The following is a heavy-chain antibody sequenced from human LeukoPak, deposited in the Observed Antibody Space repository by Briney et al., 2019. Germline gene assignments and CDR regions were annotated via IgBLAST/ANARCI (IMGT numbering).Heavy chain of an antibody. D-gene: IGHD3-16*02. CDR3: ARGVDYVWGSYRTYYFDY. CDR1: GFTFSSYE. V-gene: IGHV3-48*03. CDR2: ISSSGSTI. J-gene: IGHJ4*02. Sequence: GGSLRLSCAASGFTFSSYEMNWVRQAPGKGLEWVSYISSSGSTIYYADSVKGRFTISRDNAKNSLYLQMNSLRAEDTAVYYCARGVDYVWGSYRTYYFDYWGQGTLVTVSS.